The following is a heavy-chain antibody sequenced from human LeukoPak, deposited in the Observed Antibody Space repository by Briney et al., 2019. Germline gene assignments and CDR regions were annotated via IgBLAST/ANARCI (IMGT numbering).Heavy chain of an antibody. V-gene: IGHV1-69*04. J-gene: IGHJ6*02. CDR3: ARDGLQGGMDV. Sequence: SVKVSCKASGYTFTGYYMHWVRQAPGQGLEWMGRIIPILGIANYAQKFQGRVTITADKSTSTAYMELSSLRSEDTAVYYCARDGLQGGMDVWGQGTTVTVSS. CDR2: IIPILGIA. CDR1: GYTFTGYY.